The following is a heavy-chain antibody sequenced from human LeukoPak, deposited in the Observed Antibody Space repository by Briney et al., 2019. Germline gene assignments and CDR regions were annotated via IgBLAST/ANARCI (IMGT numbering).Heavy chain of an antibody. Sequence: SETLSLTCAVYGGSFSGYYWSWIRQPPGKGLEWIGEINHSGSTNYNPSLKSRVTISVDASKNQFSLKLSSVTAADTAVYYCASGPIVVVPAAMNYYYYYMDVWGKGTTVTVSS. CDR2: INHSGST. V-gene: IGHV4-34*01. J-gene: IGHJ6*03. CDR1: GGSFSGYY. D-gene: IGHD2-2*01. CDR3: ASGPIVVVPAAMNYYYYYMDV.